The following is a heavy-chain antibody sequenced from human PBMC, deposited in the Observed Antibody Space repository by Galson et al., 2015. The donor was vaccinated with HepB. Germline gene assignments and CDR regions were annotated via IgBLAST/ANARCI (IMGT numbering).Heavy chain of an antibody. CDR2: INPNSGGT. CDR3: ASMSGIKHPGRWFDP. J-gene: IGHJ5*02. V-gene: IGHV1-2*02. D-gene: IGHD6-13*01. Sequence: SVKVSCKASGYTFTGYYMHWVRQAPGQGLEWMGWINPNSGGTYYAQKFQGRVTMTRDTSISTAYMELRSLRSDDTAVYYCASMSGIKHPGRWFDPWVQGTLVTVSS. CDR1: GYTFTGYY.